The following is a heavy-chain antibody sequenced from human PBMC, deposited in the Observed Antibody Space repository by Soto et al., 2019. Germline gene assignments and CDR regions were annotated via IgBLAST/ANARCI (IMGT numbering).Heavy chain of an antibody. Sequence: PGGSLRLSCTPSAFIFSDYAMSWVRQPPGKGLEWVSVISAGGSTYYADSVKGRFTVSRANSKNTLYLQMNSLRAEDTAVYYCANVPIWCSSTSCYTEGFDYWGQGTLVTVSS. D-gene: IGHD2-2*02. V-gene: IGHV3-23*01. CDR2: ISAGGST. CDR3: ANVPIWCSSTSCYTEGFDY. CDR1: AFIFSDYA. J-gene: IGHJ4*02.